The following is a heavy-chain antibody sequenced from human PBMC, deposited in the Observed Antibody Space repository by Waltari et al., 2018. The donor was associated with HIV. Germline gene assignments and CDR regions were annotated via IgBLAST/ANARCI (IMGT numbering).Heavy chain of an antibody. CDR1: GGTFKTFA. D-gene: IGHD1-1*01. Sequence: QVQLVQSEAEVKQPGSSVTVACRTFGGTFKTFAITWMRQAPGQGPQWLGGVIPILGSPNYSRQFHDRVTITADMSNFTSYMELRHLTVADTAIYYCARGLHKMSTTEFDIWGQGTKVTVSS. CDR3: ARGLHKMSTTEFDI. J-gene: IGHJ3*02. V-gene: IGHV1-69*06. CDR2: VIPILGSP.